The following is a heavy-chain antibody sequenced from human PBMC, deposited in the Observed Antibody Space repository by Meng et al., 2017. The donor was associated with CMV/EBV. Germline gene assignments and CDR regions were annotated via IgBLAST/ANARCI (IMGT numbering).Heavy chain of an antibody. V-gene: IGHV1-2*02. CDR1: GGTFSSYT. CDR3: ARFKGMDV. CDR2: INPNSGGT. J-gene: IGHJ6*02. Sequence: ASVKVSCKASGGTFSSYTISWVRQAPGQGLEWMGWINPNSGGTNYAQKFQGRVTMTRDTSISTAYMELSRLRSDDTAVYYCARFKGMDVWGQGTTVTVSS.